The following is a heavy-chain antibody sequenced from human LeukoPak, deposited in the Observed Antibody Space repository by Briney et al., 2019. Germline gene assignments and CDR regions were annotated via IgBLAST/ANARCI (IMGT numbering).Heavy chain of an antibody. J-gene: IGHJ3*02. D-gene: IGHD2-21*02. Sequence: PGGSLRLSCVASGFIFSNYAMHWVRQAPGKGLEWVAFIRHDGSNIYYADSVKGRFTISRDNSKNTLYLQMNSLRAEDTAVYYCARDPHDLGSFDIWGQGTMVTVSS. CDR1: GFIFSNYA. CDR3: ARDPHDLGSFDI. V-gene: IGHV3-30*02. CDR2: IRHDGSNI.